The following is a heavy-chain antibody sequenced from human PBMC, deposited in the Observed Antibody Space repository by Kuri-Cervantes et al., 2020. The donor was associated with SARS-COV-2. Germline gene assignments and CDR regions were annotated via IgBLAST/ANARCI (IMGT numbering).Heavy chain of an antibody. V-gene: IGHV3-74*01. CDR1: GFTFSSYW. CDR3: ASLSNLEWLPP. D-gene: IGHD3-3*01. J-gene: IGHJ5*02. CDR2: INSDGSST. Sequence: ETLSLTCAASGFTFSSYWMHWVRQAPGKGLVWVSRINSDGSSTSYADSVKGRFTISRDNAKNTLYLQMNSLRAEDTAVYYCASLSNLEWLPPWGQGTLVTDSS.